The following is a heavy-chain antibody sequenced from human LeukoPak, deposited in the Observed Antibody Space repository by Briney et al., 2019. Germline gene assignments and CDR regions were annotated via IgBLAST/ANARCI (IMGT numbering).Heavy chain of an antibody. Sequence: GGSLRLSCAASGFTFSSYAMHWVRQAPGKGLEWVAVISFDGSNLYYGDSVKGRFTVSRDSSKNTVYLQMSSLRGDDAAVYYCAKDRYGSGSYPLFDYWGQGTLVTVSS. CDR3: AKDRYGSGSYPLFDY. V-gene: IGHV3-30*18. CDR1: GFTFSSYA. J-gene: IGHJ4*02. D-gene: IGHD3-10*01. CDR2: ISFDGSNL.